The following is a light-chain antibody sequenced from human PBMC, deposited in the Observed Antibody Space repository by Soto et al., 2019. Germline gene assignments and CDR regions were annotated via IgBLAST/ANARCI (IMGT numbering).Light chain of an antibody. CDR3: SSYTTNNAHV. J-gene: IGLJ2*01. Sequence: QSVLTQPASVSASPGQSISISCTGTSNDVGAFDYVSWYQQYPGKAPKLIIFEVFNRPSGVSTRFSGSKSGSTASLTISGLQAEDEADYFCSSYTTNNAHVFGGGTKVTVL. CDR1: SNDVGAFDY. V-gene: IGLV2-14*01. CDR2: EVF.